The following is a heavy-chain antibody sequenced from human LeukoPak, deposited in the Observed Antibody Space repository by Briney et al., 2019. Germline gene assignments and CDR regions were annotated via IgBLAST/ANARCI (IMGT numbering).Heavy chain of an antibody. CDR3: ARDQYSNYPVDAFDI. Sequence: PGGSLSLSSAASGFTFSSYSMNWVRQAPGKGLEWVSSISSSSSYIYYADSVKGRFTISRDNTKNSLYLQMNSLRAEDTAVYYCARDQYSNYPVDAFDIWGQGTMVTVSS. CDR2: ISSSSSYI. V-gene: IGHV3-21*01. J-gene: IGHJ3*02. CDR1: GFTFSSYS. D-gene: IGHD4-11*01.